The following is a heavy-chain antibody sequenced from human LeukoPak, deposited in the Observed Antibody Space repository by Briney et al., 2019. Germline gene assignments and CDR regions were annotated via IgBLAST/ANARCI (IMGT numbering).Heavy chain of an antibody. CDR1: GGSISSSSYC. V-gene: IGHV4-39*01. J-gene: IGHJ4*02. CDR2: IFNSGST. CDR3: ARQFDSSGYYSFDY. Sequence: SETLSLTCTVSGGSISSSSYCWGWIRQPPGKGLEWVGTIFNSGSTYSNPSLKSRLTISVDTSKNQFSLKLSSVTAADTAVYCCARQFDSSGYYSFDYWGQGTLVTVSS. D-gene: IGHD3-22*01.